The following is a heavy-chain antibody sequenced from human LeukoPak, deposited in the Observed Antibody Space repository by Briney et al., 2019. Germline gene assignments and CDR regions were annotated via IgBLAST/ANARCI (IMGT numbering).Heavy chain of an antibody. CDR2: IYASGNT. CDR3: ARYREGYNYVPHALDI. V-gene: IGHV4-61*02. Sequence: SETLSLTCTVSGASVSSTDYFWNWIRQPAGKGLEWIVRIYASGNTEHNPSLKSRVTMSLHTSKNQFSLNMNSVTAADSAVYFCARYREGYNYVPHALDIWGQGTVVTVSS. CDR1: GASVSSTDYF. J-gene: IGHJ3*02. D-gene: IGHD5-24*01.